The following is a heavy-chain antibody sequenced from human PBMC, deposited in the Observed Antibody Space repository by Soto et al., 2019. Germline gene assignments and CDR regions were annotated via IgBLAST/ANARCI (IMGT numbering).Heavy chain of an antibody. CDR3: ARDRPRLEWLPHYYYYGRMDV. V-gene: IGHV3-53*01. CDR2: IYSGGST. Sequence: EVQLVESGGGLFQPGGSLRLSCAASGFTVSSNYMSWVRQAQGKGLGWVSGIYSGGSTYYADSVKGRCTISRDNSRDALYLQMNSLRAEDTAVYYCARDRPRLEWLPHYYYYGRMDVWGQGTTVTVSS. D-gene: IGHD3-3*01. CDR1: GFTVSSNY. J-gene: IGHJ6*01.